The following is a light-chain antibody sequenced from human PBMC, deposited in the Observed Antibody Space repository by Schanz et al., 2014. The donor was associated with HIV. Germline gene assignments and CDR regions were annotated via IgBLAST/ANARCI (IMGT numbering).Light chain of an antibody. CDR2: ATS. V-gene: IGKV3-20*01. CDR1: QRLSSSY. J-gene: IGKJ4*01. Sequence: EIVLTQSPGSLSLSPGGRATLSCGASQRLSSSYLAWYQQKRDQPPRLVIYATSTRAAGIPDRFSGTGSGTDFPLTISRLEPEDFAVYFCQYFGTSGRTFGGGTKVEIK. CDR3: QYFGTSGRT.